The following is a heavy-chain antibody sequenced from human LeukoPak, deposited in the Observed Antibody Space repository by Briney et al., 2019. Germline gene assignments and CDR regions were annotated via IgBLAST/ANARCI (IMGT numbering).Heavy chain of an antibody. V-gene: IGHV1-2*02. CDR1: GYTFTGYY. CDR2: INPNSGGT. CDR3: AREVLYCTNGVCYTALGYYYYGMDV. J-gene: IGHJ6*02. Sequence: ASVTVSCKASGYTFTGYYMHWVGPAPGQGVEWVGWINPNSGGTNYPQKFQGRVTMTRDTSISTAYMELSRLRSDDTAVYYCAREVLYCTNGVCYTALGYYYYGMDVWGQGTTVTVSS. D-gene: IGHD2-8*01.